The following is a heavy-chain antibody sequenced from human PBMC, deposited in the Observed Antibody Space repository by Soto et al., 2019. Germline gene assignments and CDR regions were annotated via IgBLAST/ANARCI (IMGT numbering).Heavy chain of an antibody. V-gene: IGHV3-11*05. J-gene: IGHJ6*02. CDR1: GFTFSDYY. CDR3: ARGDTAMVSPYYGMDV. CDR2: ISSSSSYT. D-gene: IGHD5-18*01. Sequence: PGGSLRLSCAASGFTFSDYYMSWIRQAPGKGLEWVSYISSSSSYTNYADSVKGRFTISRDNAKNSLYLQMNSLRAEDTAVYYCARGDTAMVSPYYGMDVWGQGTTVTVSS.